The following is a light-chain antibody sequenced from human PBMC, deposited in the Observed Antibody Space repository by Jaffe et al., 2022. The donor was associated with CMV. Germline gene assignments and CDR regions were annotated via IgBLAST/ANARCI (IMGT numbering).Light chain of an antibody. CDR1: NVGSKN. Sequence: SYVLTQPPSLSVAPGETATVTCGGNNVGSKNVYWYQQRPGQAPTLVIYYGTDRPSGIPDRFSGSKSANTATLTINRVEAGDEADYYCQVWDSDADHYVFGTGTKVTVL. J-gene: IGLJ1*01. V-gene: IGLV3-21*01. CDR3: QVWDSDADHYV. CDR2: YGT.